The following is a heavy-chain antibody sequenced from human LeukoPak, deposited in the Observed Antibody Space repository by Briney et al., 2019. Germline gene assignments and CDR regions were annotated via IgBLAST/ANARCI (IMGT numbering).Heavy chain of an antibody. V-gene: IGHV3-30*18. D-gene: IGHD3-10*01. CDR2: TSHDGRKN. CDR3: AKDGISRGSGSYYDK. Sequence: GGSLRLSCAASGSTFSNYAMHWVRRAPGKGLEWVAITSHDGRKNNYADSVKGRFTISRDSSENTVYLQMNSLRAEDTAVYYCAKDGISRGSGSYYDKWGQGTLVAFSS. CDR1: GSTFSNYA. J-gene: IGHJ4*02.